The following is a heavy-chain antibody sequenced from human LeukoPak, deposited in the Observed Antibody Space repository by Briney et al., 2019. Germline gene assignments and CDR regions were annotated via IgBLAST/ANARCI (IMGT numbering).Heavy chain of an antibody. CDR3: ARNMYYYDSSGIGTDNFDY. CDR1: GGSISSGTYY. D-gene: IGHD3-22*01. CDR2: IYNSGCT. V-gene: IGHV4-61*02. J-gene: IGHJ4*02. Sequence: SQTLSLTCSVSGGSISSGTYYWSWIRQPAGKGLEWIGRIYNSGCTSYNPSLKSRVTISIDTSKNQFSLKLISVTAADTAVYYCARNMYYYDSSGIGTDNFDYGGQGTLVTVSS.